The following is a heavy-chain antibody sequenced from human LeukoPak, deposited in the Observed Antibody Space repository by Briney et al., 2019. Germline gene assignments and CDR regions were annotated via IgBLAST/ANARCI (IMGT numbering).Heavy chain of an antibody. J-gene: IGHJ4*01. CDR3: STEPRSLLY. V-gene: IGHV3-7*03. D-gene: IGHD4-17*01. CDR1: GFTFSSYE. Sequence: PGGSLRLSCAASGFTFSSYEMSWVRQAPGKGLEWVANMKEDGSEKYYVDSVKGRFTISRDNAKNSLYLQLNSLRPEDTALYYCSTEPRSLLYWGHGTLVTVSS. CDR2: MKEDGSEK.